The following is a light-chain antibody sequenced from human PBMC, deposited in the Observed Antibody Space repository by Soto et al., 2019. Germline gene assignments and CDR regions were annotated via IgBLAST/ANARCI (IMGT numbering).Light chain of an antibody. V-gene: IGLV2-14*01. CDR3: ISYKTDDTFV. CDR2: EAT. Sequence: QSALTQPASVSGSPGQPITISCAGTRSDNGASNSVSWYQHLPGRSPTLIIYEATNRPSGVSERFSGSKAGDTASLTISGLQADDEAEYFCISYKTDDTFVFGSGTKVTVL. CDR1: RSDNGASNS. J-gene: IGLJ1*01.